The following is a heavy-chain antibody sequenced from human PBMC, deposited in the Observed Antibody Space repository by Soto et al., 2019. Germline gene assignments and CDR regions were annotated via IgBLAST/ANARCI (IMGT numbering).Heavy chain of an antibody. CDR2: IKQDGSEK. CDR1: GFTFSSYW. CDR3: ARLPFGAHDAFDI. D-gene: IGHD3-16*01. Sequence: LRLSCAASGFTFSSYWMSWVRQAPGKGLEWVANIKQDGSEKYYVDSVKGRFTISRDNAKNSLYLQMNSLRAEDTAVYYCARLPFGAHDAFDIWGQGTMVTVSS. J-gene: IGHJ3*02. V-gene: IGHV3-7*03.